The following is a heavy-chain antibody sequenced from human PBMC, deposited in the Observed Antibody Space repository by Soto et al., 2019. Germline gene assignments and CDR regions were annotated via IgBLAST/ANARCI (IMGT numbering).Heavy chain of an antibody. V-gene: IGHV3-23*01. D-gene: IGHD2-2*01. Sequence: GGSLRLSCVASGFTFSSYAMSWVRQTSGKGLEWVSSISGSDGATYYAYSVKGRFTISRDNSRNTLYLQMNSLRAEDTAIYYCAKYGGLSPGVRYQFAVRGPGTLVVDSS. CDR3: AKYGGLSPGVRYQFAV. J-gene: IGHJ4*02. CDR2: ISGSDGAT. CDR1: GFTFSSYA.